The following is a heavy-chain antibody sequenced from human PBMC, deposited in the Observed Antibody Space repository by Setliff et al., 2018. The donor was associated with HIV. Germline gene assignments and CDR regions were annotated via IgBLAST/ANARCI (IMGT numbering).Heavy chain of an antibody. D-gene: IGHD6-19*01. V-gene: IGHV4-34*01. CDR3: ARVVPVGGNDY. CDR2: INHNGGT. Sequence: SETLSLTCAVYGGSFTSYYWTWIRQAPGKDLEWIGEINHNGGTNYNPSLKSRVTISVDTSKNQFSLKLSSVTAADTAMYYCARVVPVGGNDYWGQGTLVTVSS. J-gene: IGHJ4*02. CDR1: GGSFTSYY.